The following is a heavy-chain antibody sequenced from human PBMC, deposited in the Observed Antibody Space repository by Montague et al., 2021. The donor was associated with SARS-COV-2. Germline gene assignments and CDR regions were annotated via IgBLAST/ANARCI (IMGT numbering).Heavy chain of an antibody. V-gene: IGHV4-31*03. CDR2: IYYSVST. J-gene: IGHJ4*02. CDR1: GASISSGGDY. CDR3: ARDRELVD. D-gene: IGHD1-7*01. Sequence: TLSLTCTVSGASISSGGDYWNWIRLHPGKGLEWIGHIYYSVSTNYNPSLKSRDTISEDTSKNQISLKLSSVTAADTAVYYCARDRELVDWGQGIMVIVSS.